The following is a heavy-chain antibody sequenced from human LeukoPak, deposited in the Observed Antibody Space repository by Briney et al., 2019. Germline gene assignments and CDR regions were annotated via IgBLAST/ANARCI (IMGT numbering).Heavy chain of an antibody. J-gene: IGHJ3*02. CDR2: INPNSGGT. V-gene: IGHV1-2*02. D-gene: IGHD3-3*01. Sequence: GASVKVSCKASGYTFTGYYMHWLRQAPGQGLEWMGWINPNSGGTNYAQKFQGRVTMTRDTSISTAYMELSRLRSDDTAVYYCAREGGITVFGVAQPGGAYDIWGQGTMVTVSS. CDR1: GYTFTGYY. CDR3: AREGGITVFGVAQPGGAYDI.